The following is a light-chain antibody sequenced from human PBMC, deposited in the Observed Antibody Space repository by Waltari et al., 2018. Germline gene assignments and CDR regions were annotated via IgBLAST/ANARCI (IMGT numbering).Light chain of an antibody. J-gene: IGLJ2*01. CDR1: SSDVGNYKR. Sequence: QSALTQPASVSGSPGQSITISCTGTSSDVGNYKRVSWYQQHPGKAPKLMIYAVSKRPSGGSDRCSGSKSGDRASLTISGLQPEDEAEYFCSSYAGSSKGVFGGGTKVTVL. CDR2: AVS. CDR3: SSYAGSSKGV. V-gene: IGLV2-23*02.